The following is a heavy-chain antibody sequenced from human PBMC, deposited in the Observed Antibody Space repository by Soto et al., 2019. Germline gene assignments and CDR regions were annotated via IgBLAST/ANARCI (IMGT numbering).Heavy chain of an antibody. CDR2: ISGSGGST. J-gene: IGHJ6*02. Sequence: EVQLLESGGGLVQPGGSLRLSCAASGFTFSSYAMSWVRQAPGKGLEWVSAISGSGGSTYYADSVKGRFTISRDNSKNTRYRQMNGLRAEDTAVYYCANPYGSGGYYMGGMDVWGQGTTVTVSS. CDR3: ANPYGSGGYYMGGMDV. V-gene: IGHV3-23*01. CDR1: GFTFSSYA. D-gene: IGHD3-10*01.